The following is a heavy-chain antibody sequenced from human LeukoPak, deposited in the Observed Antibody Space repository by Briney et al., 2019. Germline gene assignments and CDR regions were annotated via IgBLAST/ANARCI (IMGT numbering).Heavy chain of an antibody. CDR3: ARGSRPPARDYVWGSYRRGHYYYGMDV. D-gene: IGHD3-16*02. CDR1: GGSFSGYY. CDR2: INHSGST. V-gene: IGHV4-34*01. Sequence: SETLSLTCAVYGGSFSGYYWSWIRQPPGKGLEWIGEINHSGSTNYNPSLKSRVTISVDTSKNQFSLKLSSVTAADTAVYYCARGSRPPARDYVWGSYRRGHYYYGMDVWGQGTTVTVSS. J-gene: IGHJ6*02.